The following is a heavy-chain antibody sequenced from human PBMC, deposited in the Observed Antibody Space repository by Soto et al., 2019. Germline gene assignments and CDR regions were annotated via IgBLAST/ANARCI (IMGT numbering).Heavy chain of an antibody. CDR3: ARGPRYDTLGYFQH. Sequence: ASVKVSCKASGYTFTSYAMHWVRQAPGQRLEWMGWINAGNGNTKYSQKFQGRVTITRDTSASTVYMELSSLRSEDTAVYYCARGPRYDTLGYFQHWGQGTLVTVSS. V-gene: IGHV1-3*01. CDR1: GYTFTSYA. CDR2: INAGNGNT. D-gene: IGHD3-9*01. J-gene: IGHJ1*01.